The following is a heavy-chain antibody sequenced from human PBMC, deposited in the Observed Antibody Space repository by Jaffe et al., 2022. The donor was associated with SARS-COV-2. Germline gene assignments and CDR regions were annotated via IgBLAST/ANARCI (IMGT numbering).Heavy chain of an antibody. CDR2: ISGSGGST. D-gene: IGHD3-10*01. V-gene: IGHV3-23*01. CDR1: GFTFSSYA. CDR3: AKDFHPYGSGSYSAGV. Sequence: EVQLLESGGGLVQPGGSLRLSCAASGFTFSSYAMSWVRQAPGKGLEWVSAISGSGGSTYYADSVKGRFTISRDNSKNTLYLQMNSLRAEDTAVYYCAKDFHPYGSGSYSAGVWGQGTLVTVSS. J-gene: IGHJ4*02.